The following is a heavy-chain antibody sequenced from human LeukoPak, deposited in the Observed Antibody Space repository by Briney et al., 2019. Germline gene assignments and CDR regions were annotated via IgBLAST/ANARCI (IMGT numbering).Heavy chain of an antibody. CDR2: IYHSGST. CDR1: GGSISSGGYS. D-gene: IGHD5-24*01. V-gene: IGHV4-30-2*01. Sequence: SETLSLTCAVSGGSISSGGYSWSWIRQPPGKGLEWIGYIYHSGSTYYNPSLKSRVTISVDRSKNQFSLKLSSVTAADTAVYYCARESVEMATNYWGRGTLVTVSS. J-gene: IGHJ4*02. CDR3: ARESVEMATNY.